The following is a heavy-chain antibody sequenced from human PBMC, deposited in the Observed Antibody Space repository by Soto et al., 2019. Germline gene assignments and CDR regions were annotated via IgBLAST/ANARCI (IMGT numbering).Heavy chain of an antibody. CDR3: ARHAGYFQSPDY. CDR1: GGSISSYY. Sequence: SETLSLTCTVSGGSISSYYWSWIRQPPGKGLEWIGYIYYSGSTNYNPSLKSRVTISVDTSKNQFSLKLSSVTAADTAVYYCARHAGYFQSPDYWGQGTLVTVSS. CDR2: IYYSGST. V-gene: IGHV4-59*08. D-gene: IGHD3-9*01. J-gene: IGHJ4*02.